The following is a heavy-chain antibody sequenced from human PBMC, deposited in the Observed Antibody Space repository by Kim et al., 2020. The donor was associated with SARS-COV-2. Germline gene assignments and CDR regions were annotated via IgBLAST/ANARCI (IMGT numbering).Heavy chain of an antibody. J-gene: IGHJ4*02. CDR2: IWYDGSNK. Sequence: GGSLRLSCAASGFTFSSYGMHWVRQAPGKGLEWVAVIWYDGSNKYYADSVKGRFTISRDNSKNTLYLQMNSLRAEDTAVYYCARSLSGSPWDYWGQGTLVTVSS. CDR1: GFTFSSYG. CDR3: ARSLSGSPWDY. V-gene: IGHV3-33*01. D-gene: IGHD1-26*01.